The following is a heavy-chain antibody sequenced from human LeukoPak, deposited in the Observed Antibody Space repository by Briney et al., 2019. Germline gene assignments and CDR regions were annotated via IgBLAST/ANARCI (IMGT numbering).Heavy chain of an antibody. V-gene: IGHV4-59*12. CDR1: GGSISSYY. D-gene: IGHD3-10*01. CDR2: IYYSGST. CDR3: ARSPITMVRGVIITDAFDI. Sequence: SETLSLTCTVSGGSISSYYWSWIRQPPGKGLEWIGYIYYSGSTNYNPSLKSRVTISVDTSKNQFSLKQSSVTAADTAVYYCARSPITMVRGVIITDAFDIWGQGTMVTVSS. J-gene: IGHJ3*02.